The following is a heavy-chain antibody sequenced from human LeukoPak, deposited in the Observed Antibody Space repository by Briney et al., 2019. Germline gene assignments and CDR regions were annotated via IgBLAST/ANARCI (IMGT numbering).Heavy chain of an antibody. CDR2: INLNSGNT. CDR3: ARVTGSIDY. Sequence: ASVKVSCKASGYTFTSYDINWVRQATGQGLEWMGWINLNSGNTGYAQNFQGRLTVTRDTSINTAYMELNTLRSEDTAIYYCARVTGSIDYRGQGTLVTVSS. J-gene: IGHJ4*02. D-gene: IGHD1-26*01. V-gene: IGHV1-8*01. CDR1: GYTFTSYD.